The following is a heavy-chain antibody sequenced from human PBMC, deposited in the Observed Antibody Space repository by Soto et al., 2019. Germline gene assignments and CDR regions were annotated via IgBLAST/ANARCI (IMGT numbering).Heavy chain of an antibody. CDR2: IYFSGST. J-gene: IGHJ4*02. CDR3: ALVSHGRNTYFVL. Sequence: SDTLSLTCTVSGGSIASGDFYWGWIRHPPGKGLEWIGYIYFSGSTSYSPSLKSRLTISLNTSNNQFSLKLTSVTAADTAVYYCALVSHGRNTYFVLWGQGALVSVSS. V-gene: IGHV4-30-4*02. D-gene: IGHD4-17*01. CDR1: GGSIASGDFY.